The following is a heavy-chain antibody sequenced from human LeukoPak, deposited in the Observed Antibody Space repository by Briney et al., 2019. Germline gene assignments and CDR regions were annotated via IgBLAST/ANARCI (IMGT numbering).Heavy chain of an antibody. CDR2: ISTSGGST. D-gene: IGHD1-1*01. J-gene: IGHJ4*02. V-gene: IGHV3-23*01. CDR1: GFTFTNYA. Sequence: GGSLRLSCAASGFTFTNYAMSWVRQAPGKGLEWVSSISTSGGSTYYADSVKGRFTISRDDSKNSPYLQMNSLRAEDTAVYYCAKVRTGHYFDYWGQGTLVTVSS. CDR3: AKVRTGHYFDY.